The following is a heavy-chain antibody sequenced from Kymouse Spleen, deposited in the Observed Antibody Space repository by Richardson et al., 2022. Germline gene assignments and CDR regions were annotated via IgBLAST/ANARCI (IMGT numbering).Heavy chain of an antibody. CDR1: GFTFSSYA. D-gene: IGHD2-2*02. Sequence: EVQLVESGGGLVQPGGSLRLSCAASGFTFSSYAMSWVRQAPGKGLEWVSAISGSGGSTYYADSVKGRFTISRDNSKNTLYLQMNSLRAEDTAVYYCAKGGYCSSTSCYDYYYYGMDVWGQGTTVTVSS. V-gene: IGHV3-23*04. CDR3: AKGGYCSSTSCYDYYYYGMDV. CDR2: ISGSGGST. J-gene: IGHJ6*02.